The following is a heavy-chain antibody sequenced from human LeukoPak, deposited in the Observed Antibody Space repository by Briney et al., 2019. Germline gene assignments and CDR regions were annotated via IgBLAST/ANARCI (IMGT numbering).Heavy chain of an antibody. CDR2: INHSGST. CDR1: GGSFSGYY. V-gene: IGHV4-34*01. Sequence: SETLSLTCAVYGGSFSGYYWSWIRQPPGKGLEWIGEINHSGSTNYNPSLKSRVTISVDTSKNQFSLKLSSVTAADTAVYYCASSYYDILTGYYDKYYFDYWGQGTLVTVSS. D-gene: IGHD3-9*01. J-gene: IGHJ4*02. CDR3: ASSYYDILTGYYDKYYFDY.